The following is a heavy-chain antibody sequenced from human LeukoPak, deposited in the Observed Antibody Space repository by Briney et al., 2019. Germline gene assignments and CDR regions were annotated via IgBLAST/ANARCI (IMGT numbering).Heavy chain of an antibody. D-gene: IGHD6-13*01. Sequence: SETLSLTCTVSGGSISSYYWSWIRQPPGKGLEWIGYIYYSGSTNYNPSLKSRVTISVVTSKNQFSLKLSSVTAADTAVYYCARGSIAAALIDYWGQGTLVTVSS. CDR3: ARGSIAAALIDY. CDR2: IYYSGST. V-gene: IGHV4-59*01. CDR1: GGSISSYY. J-gene: IGHJ4*02.